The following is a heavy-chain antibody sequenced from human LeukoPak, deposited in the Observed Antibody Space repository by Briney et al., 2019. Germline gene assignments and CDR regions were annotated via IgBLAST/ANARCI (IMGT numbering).Heavy chain of an antibody. CDR3: ARLHDGQSGFDY. V-gene: IGHV4-39*01. J-gene: IGHJ4*02. D-gene: IGHD3-3*01. Sequence: PSETLSLTCTVSGGSISSSSYYWGWIRQPPGKGLEWIGSIYYSGSTYYNPSLKSRVTISVDTSKNQFSLKLSSVTAADTAVYYCARLHDGQSGFDYWGQGTLVTVSS. CDR2: IYYSGST. CDR1: GGSISSSSYY.